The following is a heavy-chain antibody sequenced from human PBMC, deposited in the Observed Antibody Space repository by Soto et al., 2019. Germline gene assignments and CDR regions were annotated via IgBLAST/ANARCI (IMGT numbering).Heavy chain of an antibody. V-gene: IGHV3-23*01. D-gene: IGHD3-3*01. Sequence: GGSLRLSRAASGFTFSSYAMSWVRQAPGKGLEWVSAISGSGGSKYYADSVKGRFTISRDNSKNTVYLQMNSLRAEDTAVYYCAKDNAIFGVGTTFDYWGQGTLVTVSS. CDR2: ISGSGGSK. J-gene: IGHJ4*02. CDR1: GFTFSSYA. CDR3: AKDNAIFGVGTTFDY.